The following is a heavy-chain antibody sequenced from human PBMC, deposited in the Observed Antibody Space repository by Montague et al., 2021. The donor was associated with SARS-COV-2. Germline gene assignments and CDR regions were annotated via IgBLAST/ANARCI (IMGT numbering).Heavy chain of an antibody. Sequence: SETLSLTCTVSGGPISSSNSYWGWIRQPPGKGLEWIGTTYSNGRTYYNPSLKSRVTISVDTSKNQFSLKLSSVTAADTAVYYCARQEPIVVVVAAARGWFDPWGQGTLVTVSS. V-gene: IGHV4-39*01. J-gene: IGHJ5*02. CDR3: ARQEPIVVVVAAARGWFDP. D-gene: IGHD2-15*01. CDR2: TYSNGRT. CDR1: GGPISSSNSY.